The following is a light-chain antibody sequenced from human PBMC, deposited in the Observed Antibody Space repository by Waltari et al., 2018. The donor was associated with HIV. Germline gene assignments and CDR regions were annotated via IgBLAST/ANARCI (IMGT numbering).Light chain of an antibody. CDR3: QTWGSGIVV. V-gene: IGLV4-69*01. CDR1: SGHTNYA. J-gene: IGLJ2*01. Sequence: QLGLTQSPSASASLGASVKLTCTLSSGHTNYAIAWHQQRPEKGPRFLMRLNSNGSHTKGDGIPDRFSGSSSGAERYRTVSSLQSEDETDYFCQTWGSGIVVFGGGTTLTVL. CDR2: LNSNGSH.